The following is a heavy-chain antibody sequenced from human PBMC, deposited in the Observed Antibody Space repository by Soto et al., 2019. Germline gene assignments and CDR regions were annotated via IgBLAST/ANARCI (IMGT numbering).Heavy chain of an antibody. J-gene: IGHJ3*01. Sequence: ASVNVYCKTSGYTITRYYMHWVRQAPGQGLEWMGIINPSGGSTNYAQKFQGRVTMTRDTSTSTVYMELSSLRSEDTAVYYCARPMTPDAFDVWGQGTMVTVSS. CDR3: ARPMTPDAFDV. V-gene: IGHV1-46*03. CDR1: GYTITRYY. CDR2: INPSGGST.